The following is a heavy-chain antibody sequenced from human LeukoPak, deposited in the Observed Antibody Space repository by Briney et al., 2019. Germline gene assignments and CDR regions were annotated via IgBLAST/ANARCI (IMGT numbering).Heavy chain of an antibody. CDR3: ARGFKDKLMATIGSDFDY. J-gene: IGHJ4*02. V-gene: IGHV1-8*01. D-gene: IGHD5-24*01. Sequence: GASVKVSCKASGYTFTSYDTNWVRQATGQGLEWMGWMNPNSGNTGYAQKFQGRVTMTRNTSISTAYMELSSLRSEDTAVYYCARGFKDKLMATIGSDFDYWGQGTLVTVSS. CDR1: GYTFTSYD. CDR2: MNPNSGNT.